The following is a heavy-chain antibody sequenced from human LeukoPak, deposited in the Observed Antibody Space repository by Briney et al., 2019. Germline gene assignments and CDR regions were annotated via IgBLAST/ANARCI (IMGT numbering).Heavy chain of an antibody. CDR1: GFTFKSYG. V-gene: IGHV3-33*01. J-gene: IGHJ4*02. CDR2: IWHDGNDK. Sequence: GRTLRLSCAASGFTFKSYGMHWVRQAPGKGLEGVAVIWHDGNDKYSADSVKGQFTISRDNSQNTLYLQINSLRAEDTAVYYCARADSSGWYVIDYWGQGTLVTVSS. CDR3: ARADSSGWYVIDY. D-gene: IGHD6-19*01.